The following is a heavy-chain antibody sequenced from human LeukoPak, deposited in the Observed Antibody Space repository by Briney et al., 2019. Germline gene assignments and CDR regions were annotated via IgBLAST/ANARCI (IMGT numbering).Heavy chain of an antibody. CDR1: GFTFSSYA. Sequence: GGSLRLSCAASGFTFSSYAMSWVRQAPGKGLEWVSAISGSGGSTYYADSVKGRFTISRDNSKNTLYLQMNSLRAENTAVYYCARGALLEWLVNDYWGQGTLVTVSS. V-gene: IGHV3-23*01. J-gene: IGHJ4*02. CDR2: ISGSGGST. CDR3: ARGALLEWLVNDY. D-gene: IGHD3-3*01.